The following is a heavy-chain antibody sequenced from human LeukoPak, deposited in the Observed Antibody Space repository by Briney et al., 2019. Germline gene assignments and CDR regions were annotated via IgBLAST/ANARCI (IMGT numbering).Heavy chain of an antibody. V-gene: IGHV4-4*09. CDR1: GGSISTYY. CDR3: ARDGVTQMVGAFDV. J-gene: IGHJ3*01. CDR2: IYTSGST. Sequence: SETLSLTCTVSGGSISTYYWSWIRQPPGKGLEWIGYIYTSGSTNYNPSLKSRVTISVDTSKNQFSLKLSSVTAADTAVYYCARDGVTQMVGAFDVWGQGTMVTVSS. D-gene: IGHD4-11*01.